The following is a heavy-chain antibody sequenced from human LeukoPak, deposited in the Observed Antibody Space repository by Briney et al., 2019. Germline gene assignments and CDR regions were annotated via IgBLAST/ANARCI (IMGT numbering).Heavy chain of an antibody. CDR2: ISGSGGST. CDR1: GFTFSSYG. D-gene: IGHD3-16*02. J-gene: IGHJ4*02. CDR3: AKGVIVAPDVTPFDY. Sequence: GGSLRLSCAASGFTFSSYGMSWVRQAPGKGLEWVSAISGSGGSTYYADSVKGRFTISRDDSKNTLYLQMNSLRAEDTAVYYCAKGVIVAPDVTPFDYWGQGTLVTVSS. V-gene: IGHV3-23*01.